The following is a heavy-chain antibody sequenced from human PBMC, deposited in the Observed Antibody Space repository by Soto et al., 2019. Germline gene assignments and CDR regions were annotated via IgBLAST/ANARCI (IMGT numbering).Heavy chain of an antibody. D-gene: IGHD3-10*01. CDR3: ARMVRGSNIDYYPYIDV. J-gene: IGHJ6*03. CDR1: GYSFTSHG. V-gene: IGHV1-18*01. CDR2: ISANSGDT. Sequence: QVQLVQSGAEVKKPGASVKVSCKASGYSFTSHGISWVRQAPGQGLEWMGWISANSGDTNYAQKLQGRVTVTTDTSTSTAYLELRSLRSEDTAVYYCARMVRGSNIDYYPYIDVGGKGTTVTVSS.